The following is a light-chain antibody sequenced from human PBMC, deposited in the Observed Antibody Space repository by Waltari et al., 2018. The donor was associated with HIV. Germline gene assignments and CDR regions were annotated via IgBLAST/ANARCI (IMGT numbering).Light chain of an antibody. CDR3: GTWHSNSKTVV. CDR2: YHTDSNK. J-gene: IGLJ2*01. V-gene: IGLV5-52*01. Sequence: QPVLTQPSSHSASSGASLRPPRILSSASSVGDFWTSWYKQRPGNPPRYLLYYHTDSNKGQGSRVPSLFSGSTDATANAGILRITGLQPEDEADYYCGTWHSNSKTVVFGGGTKLTVL. CDR1: SASSVGDFW.